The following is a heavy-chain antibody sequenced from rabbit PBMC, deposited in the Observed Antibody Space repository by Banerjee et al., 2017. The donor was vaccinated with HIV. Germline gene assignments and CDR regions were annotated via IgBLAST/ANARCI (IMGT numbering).Heavy chain of an antibody. CDR1: GFSFSTSYY. CDR2: IYAGSSGST. D-gene: IGHD1-1*01. CDR3: ARDGGSGYTFFNL. V-gene: IGHV1S40*01. Sequence: QSLEESGGDLVKPGASLTLTCTASGFSFSTSYYMCWVRQAPGKGLEWIACIYAGSSGSTYYASWAKGRFTISKTSSTTVTLQMTSLTAADTATYFCARDGGSGYTFFNLWGPGTLVTVS. J-gene: IGHJ4*01.